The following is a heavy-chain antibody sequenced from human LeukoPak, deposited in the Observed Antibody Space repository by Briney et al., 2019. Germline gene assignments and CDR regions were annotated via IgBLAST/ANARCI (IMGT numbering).Heavy chain of an antibody. J-gene: IGHJ6*02. Sequence: SETLSLTCTVSGGSLSSSNDDWGWIRQPPGKGLEWIGSIYYSGITYYNPSLKSRVTISVDTSKNQFSLKLSSVTAADTAVYYCARDIVVVPAADYYYYYGMDVWGQGTTVTVSS. CDR1: GGSLSSSNDD. D-gene: IGHD2-2*01. CDR2: IYYSGIT. V-gene: IGHV4-39*07. CDR3: ARDIVVVPAADYYYYYGMDV.